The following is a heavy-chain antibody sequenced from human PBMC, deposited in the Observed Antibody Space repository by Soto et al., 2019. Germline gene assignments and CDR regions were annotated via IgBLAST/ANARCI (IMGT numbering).Heavy chain of an antibody. CDR3: ARGVATRPVFAFDV. Sequence: SGPTLVNPTQTLTLTCSFSGFSLTTSGVGVGWIRQPPGKALEWLAHIYWSGDEHYRPSLKSRLSITKDASKNQVVLTMTNMDPVDTATYYCARGVATRPVFAFDVWGQGRMVTVSS. D-gene: IGHD6-6*01. CDR1: GFSLTTSGVG. V-gene: IGHV2-5*01. CDR2: IYWSGDE. J-gene: IGHJ3*01.